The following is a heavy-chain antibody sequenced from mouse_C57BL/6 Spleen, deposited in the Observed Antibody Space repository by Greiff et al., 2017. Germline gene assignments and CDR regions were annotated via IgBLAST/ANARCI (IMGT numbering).Heavy chain of an antibody. CDR3: ARLGFASYGSSYYGYFDV. CDR1: GYTFTDYY. Sequence: EVQLQQSGPVLVKPGASVKMSCKASGYTFTDYYMNWVKQSHGKSLEWIGVINPYNGGTSYNQKFKGKATLTVDKSSSTAYMELNSLTSEDSAVYYCARLGFASYGSSYYGYFDVWGTGTTVTVSS. J-gene: IGHJ1*03. D-gene: IGHD1-1*01. CDR2: INPYNGGT. V-gene: IGHV1-19*01.